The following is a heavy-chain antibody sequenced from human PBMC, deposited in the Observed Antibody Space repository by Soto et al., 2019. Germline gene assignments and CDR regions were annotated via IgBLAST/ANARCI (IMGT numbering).Heavy chain of an antibody. D-gene: IGHD2-15*01. Sequence: SEALSLTCAFYGGSFSGYYWSWIGQPPWKGLEWMGEINHSGSTNYNPSLKSRVTISVDTSKTQFSLQLRSVTAADSAVYCCASRYARDCSGGRCSVVTAIRPNYYYGMDVWGQGTTVTSP. J-gene: IGHJ6*02. CDR3: ASRYARDCSGGRCSVVTAIRPNYYYGMDV. V-gene: IGHV4-34*01. CDR2: INHSGST. CDR1: GGSFSGYY.